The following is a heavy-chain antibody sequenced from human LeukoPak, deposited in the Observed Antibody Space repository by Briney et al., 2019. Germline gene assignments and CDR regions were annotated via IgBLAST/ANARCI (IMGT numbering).Heavy chain of an antibody. CDR2: ISYDGSSK. Sequence: GGSLRLSCAASGFTFSSYALHWVRQAPGKGLEWVAVISYDGSSKYYADSVKGRFTISRDNSKNTLYLQMSSLRAEDTAVYYCARGDGGYDSTVVYWGQGTLVTVSS. V-gene: IGHV3-30-3*01. CDR1: GFTFSSYA. J-gene: IGHJ4*02. D-gene: IGHD5-12*01. CDR3: ARGDGGYDSTVVY.